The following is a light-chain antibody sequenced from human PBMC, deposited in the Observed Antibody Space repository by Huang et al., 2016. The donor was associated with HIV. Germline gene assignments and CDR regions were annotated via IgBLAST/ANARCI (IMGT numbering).Light chain of an antibody. Sequence: ETVMTQSPATLSVSPGERAIVFCRASQTVSTNVAWYQQKPGQAPRLLIFGASTRAAGIPARFSGGGSETEFFLTINSLQSEDVAVYYCHQYNDGPPWTFGQGTKVEI. J-gene: IGKJ1*01. CDR2: GAS. V-gene: IGKV3-15*01. CDR3: HQYNDGPPWT. CDR1: QTVSTN.